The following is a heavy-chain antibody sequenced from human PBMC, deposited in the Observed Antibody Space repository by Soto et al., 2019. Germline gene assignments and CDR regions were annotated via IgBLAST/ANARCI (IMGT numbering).Heavy chain of an antibody. V-gene: IGHV4-30-4*01. Sequence: SETLSLTCTVSGGSISSGDYYWSWIRQPPGKGLEWIGYIFYSGNTYYNPSLKSRVTISVDTSKNQFSLKLSSVTAADTAVYYCASPDYYDSRIAYWGQGTLVTVSS. D-gene: IGHD3-22*01. CDR2: IFYSGNT. CDR1: GGSISSGDYY. CDR3: ASPDYYDSRIAY. J-gene: IGHJ4*02.